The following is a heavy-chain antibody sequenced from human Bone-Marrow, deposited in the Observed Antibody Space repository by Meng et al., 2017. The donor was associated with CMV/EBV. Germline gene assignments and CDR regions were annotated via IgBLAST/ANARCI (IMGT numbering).Heavy chain of an antibody. V-gene: IGHV1-69*05. J-gene: IGHJ6*02. CDR2: IIPIFGTA. D-gene: IGHD6-19*01. CDR3: ARTGRSCWSDYYYGMDV. CDR1: GGTFSSYA. Sequence: SVKVSCKASGGTFSSYAISWVRQAPGQGLEWMGGIIPIFGTANYAQKFQGRVTITTDEYTSTAYMELSSLRSEDTAVYYCARTGRSCWSDYYYGMDVWGQGTTVTVSS.